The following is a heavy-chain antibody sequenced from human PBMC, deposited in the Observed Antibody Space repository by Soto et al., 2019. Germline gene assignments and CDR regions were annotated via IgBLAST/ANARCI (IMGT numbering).Heavy chain of an antibody. V-gene: IGHV1-3*04. CDR3: ARGYCSGNSYSAL. CDR1: GYTFHNYP. CDR2: VSTGNGDT. D-gene: IGHD2-21*02. Sequence: SSVKVCCKGSGYTFHNYPSHWVRQAPGQGLEWLGWVSTGNGDTKCSQKVQDRVTIIWDTSATTTYLDLISLRSDDTALYYCARGYCSGNSYSALWG. J-gene: IGHJ2*01.